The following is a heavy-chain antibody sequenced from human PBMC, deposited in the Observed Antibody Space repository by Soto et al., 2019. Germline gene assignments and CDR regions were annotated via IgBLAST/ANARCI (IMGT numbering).Heavy chain of an antibody. V-gene: IGHV4-34*01. J-gene: IGHJ4*02. D-gene: IGHD5-12*01. CDR3: ARDVWWLRGRRGY. Sequence: QVQLQQWGAGLLKPSETLSLTCAVYGGSFSGYYWSWIRQPPGKGLEWIGEINHSGSTNSNPSLKSRVTISVDTSENQFSLKLSSVTAADTAVYYCARDVWWLRGRRGYWGQGTLVTVSS. CDR2: INHSGST. CDR1: GGSFSGYY.